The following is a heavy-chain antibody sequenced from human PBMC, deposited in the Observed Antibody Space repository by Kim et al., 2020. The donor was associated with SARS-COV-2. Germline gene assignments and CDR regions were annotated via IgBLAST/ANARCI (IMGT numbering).Heavy chain of an antibody. D-gene: IGHD5-18*01. Sequence: GGYLRLSCAASGFTFNDYYMSWIRQAPGKGLEWISYISSTSGYTNYADSVKGRFTISRDNAKKLMYLQMNSLRAEDTAVYYCARDSSGFVYAFDMWGQGTMVTVSS. V-gene: IGHV3-11*05. CDR3: ARDSSGFVYAFDM. CDR2: ISSTSGYT. CDR1: GFTFNDYY. J-gene: IGHJ3*02.